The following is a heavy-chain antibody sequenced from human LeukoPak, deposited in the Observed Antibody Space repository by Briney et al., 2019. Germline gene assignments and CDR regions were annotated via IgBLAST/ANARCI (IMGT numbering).Heavy chain of an antibody. CDR2: ISSSSSYI. Sequence: SGGSLRLSCAASGFTFSSYSMNWVRQAAGKGLAWVSSISSSSSYIYYADSVKGRFTISRDNAKNSLYLQMNSLRAEDKAVYYCATGGSGSYYISDYWGQGTLVTVSS. J-gene: IGHJ4*02. CDR1: GFTFSSYS. CDR3: ATGGSGSYYISDY. D-gene: IGHD3-10*01. V-gene: IGHV3-21*01.